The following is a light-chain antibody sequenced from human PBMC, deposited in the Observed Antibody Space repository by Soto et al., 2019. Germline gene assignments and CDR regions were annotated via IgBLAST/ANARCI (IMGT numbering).Light chain of an antibody. CDR3: QHYHNLPIT. J-gene: IGKJ5*01. CDR1: QGISSY. V-gene: IGKV1-9*01. CDR2: GAS. Sequence: IQLTQSPSSLSASIGDRVTISCRASQGISSYLAWYQQEPGKAPKLLIYGASTVRSGVPSRFSGSGSGTDFTFTISSLQPEDIATHYCQHYHNLPITFGQGTRLEI.